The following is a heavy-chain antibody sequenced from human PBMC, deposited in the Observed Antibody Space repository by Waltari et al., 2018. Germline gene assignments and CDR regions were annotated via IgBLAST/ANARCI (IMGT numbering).Heavy chain of an antibody. CDR1: GFHFRDYA. J-gene: IGHJ4*02. CDR2: VGSSGAAT. Sequence: EVQLLESGGGLVQPGGSLRLSGTVSGFHFRDYAMTWVRQAPGKGLELVALVGSSGAATYYSDSVKGRFSISRDNSRNTLYLQMNSLRAEDTAMYYCAKRGAPGELWFFDYWGQGNLVTVSS. CDR3: AKRGAPGELWFFDY. D-gene: IGHD2-21*01. V-gene: IGHV3-23*01.